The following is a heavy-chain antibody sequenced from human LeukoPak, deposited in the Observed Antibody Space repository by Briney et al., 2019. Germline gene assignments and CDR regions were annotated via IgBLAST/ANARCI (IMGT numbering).Heavy chain of an antibody. J-gene: IGHJ4*02. D-gene: IGHD1-14*01. Sequence: GGSLRLSCAASGFTFSSYGMHWVRQAPGKGLEWVAVISYDGSNKYYADSVKGRFTISRDNAKNSLYLQMNSLRAEDTAVYYCARDVYARFDYWGQGTLVTVSS. CDR3: ARDVYARFDY. CDR2: ISYDGSNK. V-gene: IGHV3-30*03. CDR1: GFTFSSYG.